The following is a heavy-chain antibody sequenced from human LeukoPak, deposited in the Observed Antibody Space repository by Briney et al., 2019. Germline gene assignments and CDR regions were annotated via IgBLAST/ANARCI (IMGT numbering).Heavy chain of an antibody. CDR1: GFTFSTYA. J-gene: IGHJ4*02. Sequence: GGSLRLSCAASGFTFSTYAMSWVRQAPGKGLKWVSAISGSGGSTYYADSVKGRFTISRDNSKNTLYLQMNSLRAEDTAVYYCAKARGSDCSSTSCYTAFDYWGQGTLVTVSS. CDR2: ISGSGGST. V-gene: IGHV3-23*01. D-gene: IGHD2-2*02. CDR3: AKARGSDCSSTSCYTAFDY.